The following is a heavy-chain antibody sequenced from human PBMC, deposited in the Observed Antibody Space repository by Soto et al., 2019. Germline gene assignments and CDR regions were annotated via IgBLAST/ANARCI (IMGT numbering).Heavy chain of an antibody. J-gene: IGHJ4*02. CDR1: GFTFTRYS. CDR2: ISSTTNYI. V-gene: IGHV3-21*06. Sequence: GGSLRLSCAASGFTFTRYSMNWVRQAPGKGLEWVASISSTTNYIYYGESLKGRLTISRDNAKNSMYLQMNTLRAEDTAVYYCARESEDLSSNLDYWGQGTLVTVS. CDR3: ARESEDLSSNLDY.